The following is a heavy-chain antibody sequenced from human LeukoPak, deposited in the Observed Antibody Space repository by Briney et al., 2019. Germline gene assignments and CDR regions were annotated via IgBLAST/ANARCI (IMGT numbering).Heavy chain of an antibody. V-gene: IGHV3-7*01. CDR3: ATGSGWHDH. CDR1: GFTFTTYW. D-gene: IGHD6-19*01. J-gene: IGHJ5*02. CDR2: IKQDGSVK. Sequence: PGGSLRLSCAASGFTFTTYWMTWVRQTPGGGLEWLANIKQDGSVKYYVDSVKGRFTISRDNAKNSLYLQMISLRAEDTGVYYCATGSGWHDHWGQGTLVTVSS.